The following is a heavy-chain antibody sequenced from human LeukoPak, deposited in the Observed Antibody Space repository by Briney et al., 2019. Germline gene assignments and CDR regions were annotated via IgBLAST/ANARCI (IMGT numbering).Heavy chain of an antibody. CDR1: GFTFSSYS. J-gene: IGHJ5*02. V-gene: IGHV3-48*01. Sequence: GGSLRLSCAASGFTFSSYSMNWVRQAPGKGLEWVSYISSSSSTIYYADSVKGRFTISRDNAKNSLYLQLNSLRAEDTAVYYCARVLHKRNYDGSDYYTSWGQGTLVTVSS. CDR3: ARVLHKRNYDGSDYYTS. D-gene: IGHD3-22*01. CDR2: ISSSSSTI.